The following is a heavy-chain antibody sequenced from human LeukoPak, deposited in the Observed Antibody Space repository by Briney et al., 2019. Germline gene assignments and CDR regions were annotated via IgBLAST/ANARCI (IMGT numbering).Heavy chain of an antibody. CDR2: ISYDGSNK. V-gene: IGHV3-30*18. J-gene: IGHJ4*02. CDR3: MKWFGEFGFDY. D-gene: IGHD3-10*01. Sequence: GGSLRLSCAASGFTFSSYSMNWVRQAPGKGLEWVAVISYDGSNKYYADSVKGRFTISRDNSKNTLYLQMNSLRAEDTAVYYCMKWFGEFGFDYWGQGTLVTVSS. CDR1: GFTFSSYS.